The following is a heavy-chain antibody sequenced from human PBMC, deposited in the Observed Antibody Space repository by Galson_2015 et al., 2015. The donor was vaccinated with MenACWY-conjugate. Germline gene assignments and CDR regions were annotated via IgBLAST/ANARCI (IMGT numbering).Heavy chain of an antibody. Sequence: CAISGDSVSSNTAAWNWIRQSPLRGLEWLGRTYYRSKWYSAYAVSVKGRITISPDTSKNQFSLQLNSVTPEDTAVYYCARGPGILNYWGQGTLVTVSS. CDR3: ARGPGILNY. J-gene: IGHJ4*02. CDR2: TYYRSKWYS. V-gene: IGHV6-1*01. CDR1: GDSVSSNTAA.